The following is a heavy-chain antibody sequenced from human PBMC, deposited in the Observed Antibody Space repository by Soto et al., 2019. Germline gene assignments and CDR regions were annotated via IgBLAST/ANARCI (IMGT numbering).Heavy chain of an antibody. CDR1: GYTFSSYG. Sequence: QVQLVQSGAEVKKPGASVKVSCKASGYTFSSYGISWVRQAPGQGLEWMGWISGYSGHTYYAQKFQGRVTMTTDTSTNTVYMELRSLRSDDTAVYYCAREWDNKSEHSSGWYDDFWGQGILVTVSS. CDR3: AREWDNKSEHSSGWYDDF. D-gene: IGHD6-19*01. CDR2: ISGYSGHT. J-gene: IGHJ4*02. V-gene: IGHV1-18*01.